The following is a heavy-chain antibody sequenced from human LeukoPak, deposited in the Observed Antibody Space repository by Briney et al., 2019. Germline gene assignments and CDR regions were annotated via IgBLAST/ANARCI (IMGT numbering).Heavy chain of an antibody. J-gene: IGHJ3*02. Sequence: PGGSLRPSCAASGFNFSTHTMNWVRQAPGKGLEWVSSISKSSTYIYYTDSVKGRFTISRDNAKNSLYLQMNSLRAEDTAVYYCARDLFDFYTWGSYGSFDIWGQGTMVTVSS. CDR2: ISKSSTYI. CDR3: ARDLFDFYTWGSYGSFDI. V-gene: IGHV3-21*01. D-gene: IGHD3-16*01. CDR1: GFNFSTHT.